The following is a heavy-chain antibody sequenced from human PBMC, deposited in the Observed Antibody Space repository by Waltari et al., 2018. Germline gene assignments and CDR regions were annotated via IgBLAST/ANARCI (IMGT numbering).Heavy chain of an antibody. Sequence: VQLLESGGGLVQPGGSLRLSCAASGFTFSSYAMSWIRQPPGKGLEWIGYIYYSGSTNYTPSFKSRVTISVDTSKNQFSLKLSSVTAADTAVYYCARAPRGGWYGRYFDYWGQGTLVTVSS. CDR1: GFTFSSYA. D-gene: IGHD6-19*01. V-gene: IGHV4-59*01. J-gene: IGHJ4*02. CDR2: IYYSGST. CDR3: ARAPRGGWYGRYFDY.